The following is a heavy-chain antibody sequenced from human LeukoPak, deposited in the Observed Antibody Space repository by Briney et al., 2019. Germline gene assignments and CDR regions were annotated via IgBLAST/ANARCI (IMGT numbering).Heavy chain of an antibody. CDR3: AGYGDYDRRVDY. CDR2: ISGDGGST. Sequence: GGSLRHSCAASGFTFDDYAMHWVRQAPGKGLEWVSLISGDGGSTYYADSVKGRFTISRDNSKNSLYLQMNSLRTEDTALYYCAGYGDYDRRVDYWGQGTLVTVSS. CDR1: GFTFDDYA. J-gene: IGHJ4*02. D-gene: IGHD4-17*01. V-gene: IGHV3-43*02.